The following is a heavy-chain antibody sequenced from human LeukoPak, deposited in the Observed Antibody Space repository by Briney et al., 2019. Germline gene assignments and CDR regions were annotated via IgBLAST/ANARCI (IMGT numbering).Heavy chain of an antibody. Sequence: GGSLRLSCAASGFTFSSYGMHWVRQAPGKGLEWVAFIRYDGSNKYYADSVKGRFTISRDNSKNTLYLQMNSLRAEDTAVYYCAKGFGEFLPFDYWGQGTLVTVSS. V-gene: IGHV3-30*02. D-gene: IGHD3-10*01. CDR1: GFTFSSYG. CDR3: AKGFGEFLPFDY. CDR2: IRYDGSNK. J-gene: IGHJ4*02.